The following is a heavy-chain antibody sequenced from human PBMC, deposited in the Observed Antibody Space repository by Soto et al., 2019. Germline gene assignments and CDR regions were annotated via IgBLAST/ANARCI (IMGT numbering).Heavy chain of an antibody. CDR2: VYYSGGT. J-gene: IGHJ3*02. V-gene: IGHV4-59*11. D-gene: IGHD2-21*01. Sequence: QVQLQESGPGLVKPSETLSLTCTVAGGSLTDHYWNWFRQSPGKGLHWIGYVYYSGGTNYNPSLKSRVTMSVDTSKNQFAMNLRSVTAADTAVYYGARGNDWKSSTFDIWGQGTIVSVS. CDR3: ARGNDWKSSTFDI. CDR1: GGSLTDHY.